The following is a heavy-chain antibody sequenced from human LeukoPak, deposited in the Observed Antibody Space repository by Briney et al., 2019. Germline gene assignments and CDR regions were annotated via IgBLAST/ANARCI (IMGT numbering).Heavy chain of an antibody. Sequence: GASLQISCKVSGSSFTNFWLGGGRQMPGKGLEWMGITFPGDSDNRYSPSFLGQVTISADKSISTAYLQWSSLKASDTAIYYCVRPRDSSSFGPFDHRGQGTLVTVSS. J-gene: IGHJ4*02. CDR3: VRPRDSSSFGPFDH. D-gene: IGHD6-6*01. CDR2: TFPGDSDN. V-gene: IGHV5-51*01. CDR1: GSSFTNFW.